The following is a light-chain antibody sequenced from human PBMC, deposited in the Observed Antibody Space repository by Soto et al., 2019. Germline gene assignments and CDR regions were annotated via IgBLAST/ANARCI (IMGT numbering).Light chain of an antibody. J-gene: IGLJ2*01. CDR3: QAWDSSTVV. V-gene: IGLV3-1*01. CDR2: QDN. CDR1: KLGDKY. Sequence: SYELTQPPSVSVSPGQTASITCSGDKLGDKYACWYQQKPGRSPVLVIYQDNKRPSGIPERFSASNSGNTATLTISGTQAMDEADYYCQAWDSSTVVFGGGTKLTVL.